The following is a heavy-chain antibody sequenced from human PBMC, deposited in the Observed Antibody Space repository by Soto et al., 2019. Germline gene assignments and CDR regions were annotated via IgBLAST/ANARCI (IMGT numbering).Heavy chain of an antibody. CDR1: GFTFSSYW. Sequence: PGGSLRLSCAASGFTFSSYWMHWVRQAPGKGLVWVSRINSDGSSTSYADSVKGRFTISRDNAKNTLYLQMNSLRDEDTAVYYCARESNYYDSLNWFDPWGQGTLVTVSS. V-gene: IGHV3-74*01. D-gene: IGHD3-22*01. CDR3: ARESNYYDSLNWFDP. J-gene: IGHJ5*02. CDR2: INSDGSST.